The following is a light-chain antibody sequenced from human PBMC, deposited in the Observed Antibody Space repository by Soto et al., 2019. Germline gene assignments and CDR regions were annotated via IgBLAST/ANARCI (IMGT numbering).Light chain of an antibody. J-gene: IGLJ1*01. CDR2: DVS. CDR1: SSDVGGYNY. V-gene: IGLV2-11*01. CDR3: CSYAGSYTSPYV. Sequence: QSVLTQPRSVSGSPGQSVPISCTGTSSDVGGYNYVSWYQQHPGKAPKLMIYDVSKRPSGVPDRFSGSKSGNTASLTISGLQAEDEADYYCCSYAGSYTSPYVFGTGTKVTV.